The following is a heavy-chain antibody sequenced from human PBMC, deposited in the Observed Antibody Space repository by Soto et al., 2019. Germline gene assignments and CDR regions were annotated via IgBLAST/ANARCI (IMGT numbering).Heavy chain of an antibody. CDR3: ATDDETVPFVLGF. CDR1: GGTFSKYA. J-gene: IGHJ4*02. CDR2: ILPFVDAA. Sequence: QVQLVQSGAEVKKPGSSVKVSCKASGGTFSKYAVTWVRRAPGQGLEWMGGILPFVDAANYAQKFQDRLTISVDDDARTAYMELTNLRSEDTALYFCATDDETVPFVLGFWGQGTLVTVSS. V-gene: IGHV1-69*01. D-gene: IGHD6-6*01.